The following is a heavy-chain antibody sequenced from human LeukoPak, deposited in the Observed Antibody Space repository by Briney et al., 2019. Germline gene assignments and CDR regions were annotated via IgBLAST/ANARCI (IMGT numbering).Heavy chain of an antibody. CDR2: ISWDGGST. CDR3: AKDIRGSTSWYGLDY. Sequence: HPGGSLRLSCAASGFTFDDYAMHWVRQAPGKGLEWASLISWDGGSTYYADSVKGRFTISRDNSKNSLYLQMNSLKIEDTALYYCAKDIRGSTSWYGLDYWGQGTLVTVSS. J-gene: IGHJ4*02. V-gene: IGHV3-43D*03. D-gene: IGHD6-13*01. CDR1: GFTFDDYA.